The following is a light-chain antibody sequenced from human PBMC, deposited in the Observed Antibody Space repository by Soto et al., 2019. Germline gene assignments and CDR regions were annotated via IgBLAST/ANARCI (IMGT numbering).Light chain of an antibody. V-gene: IGLV2-23*01. CDR2: EGS. J-gene: IGLJ2*01. CDR3: CSYAGRSTYVL. CDR1: SSDVGSYNL. Sequence: QSALTQPASVSGSPGQSITISCTGTSSDVGSYNLVSWYQQHPGKAPRLMIYEGSKRPSGVSNRFSAAKSDNTASLTISGLQAEDEADYYSCSYAGRSTYVLFGGGTKLTVL.